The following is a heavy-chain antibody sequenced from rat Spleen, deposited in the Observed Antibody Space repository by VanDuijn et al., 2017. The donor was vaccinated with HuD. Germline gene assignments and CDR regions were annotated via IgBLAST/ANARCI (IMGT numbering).Heavy chain of an antibody. CDR2: ISTSGGST. Sequence: EVQLVESGGGLVQPGRSLKLSCAASGFTFSTFPMAWVRQAPTKGLEWVATISTSGGSTYYRDSVKGRFTISRDNAKSTLYLQMNSLRSEDTATYYCTRGGLPGYNSWFAYWGQGTLVTVSS. CDR3: TRGGLPGYNSWFAY. V-gene: IGHV5-46*01. CDR1: GFTFSTFP. J-gene: IGHJ3*01. D-gene: IGHD1-4*01.